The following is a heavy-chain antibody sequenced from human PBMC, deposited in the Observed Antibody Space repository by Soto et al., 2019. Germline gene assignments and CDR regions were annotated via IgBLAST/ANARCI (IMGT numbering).Heavy chain of an antibody. Sequence: QVQLVQSGAEVKKPGSSVKVSCKASGGTFSSYAISWVRQAPGQGLEWMGGIIPIFGTANYAQKFQGRVTITADESTSTAYMELRSLRSEDTAVYYCARDGSSSGYYWLGRYYFDYWGQGTLVTVSS. D-gene: IGHD3-22*01. CDR3: ARDGSSSGYYWLGRYYFDY. CDR2: IIPIFGTA. V-gene: IGHV1-69*12. CDR1: GGTFSSYA. J-gene: IGHJ4*02.